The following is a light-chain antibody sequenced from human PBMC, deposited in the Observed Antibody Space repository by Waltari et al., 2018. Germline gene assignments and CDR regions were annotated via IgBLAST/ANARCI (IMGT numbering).Light chain of an antibody. J-gene: IGLJ1*01. V-gene: IGLV1-44*01. Sequence: QSVLTQPPSASGTPGQRVTISCSGSMSNIEGDIISWLQHLPGRAPTLLIYNNNQRAAAVPSRFSSSESGTSSSLAISGLQSEDEADYYCAAWADSLSGYVFGTGTKVTVL. CDR2: NNN. CDR1: MSNIEGDI. CDR3: AAWADSLSGYV.